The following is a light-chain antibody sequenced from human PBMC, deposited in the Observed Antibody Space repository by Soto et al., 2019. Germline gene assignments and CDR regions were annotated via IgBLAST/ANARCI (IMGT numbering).Light chain of an antibody. CDR1: QSVSSY. J-gene: IGKJ1*01. Sequence: EIVLTQSPGTLSLSPGERATLSYRASQSVSSYLAWYQQKPGQAPRLLIYSASSRATGIPDRFSGSGSGTDFTLTISSLEPEDFAVYYCQQRSNWPRTFGQGTKVDIK. V-gene: IGKV3-11*01. CDR2: SAS. CDR3: QQRSNWPRT.